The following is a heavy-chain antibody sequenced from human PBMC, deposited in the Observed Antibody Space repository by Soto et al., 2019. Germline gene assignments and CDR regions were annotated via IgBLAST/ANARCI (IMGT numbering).Heavy chain of an antibody. CDR2: AYWDDDN. D-gene: IGHD2-21*02. CDR1: GFSPTTRPVG. CDR3: SHRRYSGDWNGGYFDY. J-gene: IGHJ4*02. Sequence: SGPTLANPTQTLTLTCTFSGFSPTTRPVGVGWIRQSPGKALEWLAFAYWDDDNRYSPSLRSRPTVTKDTSKNQVVLTMTNMDPVDTATYYCSHRRYSGDWNGGYFDYWGRGTLVTVSS. V-gene: IGHV2-5*02.